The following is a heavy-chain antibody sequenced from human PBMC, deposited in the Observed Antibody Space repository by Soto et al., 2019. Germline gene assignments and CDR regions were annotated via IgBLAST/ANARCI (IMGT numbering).Heavy chain of an antibody. V-gene: IGHV4-59*01. D-gene: IGHD1-1*01. CDR3: VRGTAASLNCPHS. CDR1: GGPIIGYY. CDR2: VNYNGNT. J-gene: IGHJ4*02. Sequence: SETLSLTCTVSGGPIIGYYWSWVRQPPGKGLGWIGYVNYNGNTKYHPSLKSLVTTSVDTSKKQFSLELSSVTAADTAVYYCVRGTAASLNCPHSWGQGTLVTVSS.